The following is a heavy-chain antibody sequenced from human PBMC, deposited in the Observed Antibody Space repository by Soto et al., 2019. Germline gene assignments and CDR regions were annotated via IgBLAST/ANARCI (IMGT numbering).Heavy chain of an antibody. D-gene: IGHD3-16*01. Sequence: TGGSLRLSCAASGFTFSSYAMSWVRQAPGKGLEWVSAISGSGGSTYYADSVKGRFTISRDNSKNTLYLQMNSLRAEDTAVYYCAKVGDYIWGSIPPPYWGQGTLVTVSS. CDR2: ISGSGGST. J-gene: IGHJ4*02. V-gene: IGHV3-23*01. CDR3: AKVGDYIWGSIPPPY. CDR1: GFTFSSYA.